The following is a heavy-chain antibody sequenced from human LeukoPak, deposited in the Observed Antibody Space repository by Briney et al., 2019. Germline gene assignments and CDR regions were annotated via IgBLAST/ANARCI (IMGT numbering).Heavy chain of an antibody. D-gene: IGHD5-24*01. CDR3: AKRGMTTIKEGFDY. J-gene: IGHJ4*02. Sequence: HPGGSLRLSCAASGFTFSSYAMIWLREAPGKGLEWVSAISDRDRSKYYLDSVKGRFSISRDNSKNTLFLQMNSLRAEDTAVYYCAKRGMTTIKEGFDYWGQGTLVTVSS. CDR2: ISDRDRSK. V-gene: IGHV3-23*01. CDR1: GFTFSSYA.